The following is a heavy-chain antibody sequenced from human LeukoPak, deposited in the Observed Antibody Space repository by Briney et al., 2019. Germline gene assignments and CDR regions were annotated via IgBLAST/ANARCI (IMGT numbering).Heavy chain of an antibody. D-gene: IGHD3-22*01. J-gene: IGHJ4*02. CDR3: TTESGYYDSSGYSPFDY. Sequence: GGSLRLSCAASGFTFSNAWMSWVRQAPGKGLEWVGRIKSKTDGGTTDYAAPVKGRFAISRDDSKNTLYLQMNSLKTEDTAVYYCTTESGYYDSSGYSPFDYWGQGTLVTVSS. CDR2: IKSKTDGGTT. CDR1: GFTFSNAW. V-gene: IGHV3-15*01.